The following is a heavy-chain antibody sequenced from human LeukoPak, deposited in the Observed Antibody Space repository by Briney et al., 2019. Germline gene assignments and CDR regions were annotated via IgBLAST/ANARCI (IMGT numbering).Heavy chain of an antibody. D-gene: IGHD4-17*01. CDR1: GFTFRSYW. J-gene: IGHJ3*02. Sequence: GGSLRLSCAASGFTFRSYWMHWVRLPPGKGLVWVSRIKSDGSSTSYADFVKGRFTISRDNAKNTLYLQMNSLRAEDTAVYYCARGDPTVTTAGSGGLDIWGQGTMVTVSS. CDR3: ARGDPTVTTAGSGGLDI. V-gene: IGHV3-74*01. CDR2: IKSDGSST.